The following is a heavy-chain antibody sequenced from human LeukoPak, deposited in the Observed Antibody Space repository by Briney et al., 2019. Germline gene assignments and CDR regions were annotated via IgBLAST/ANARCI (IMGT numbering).Heavy chain of an antibody. CDR3: AKAPTGYYYYGMDV. J-gene: IGHJ6*02. CDR2: ISGSGGST. CDR1: GFTFSSYA. V-gene: IGHV3-23*01. D-gene: IGHD6-13*01. Sequence: GGSLRLSCAASGFTFSSYAMSWVRQAPGKGLEWVSAISGSGGSTYYADSAKGRFTISRDNSKNTLYLQMNSLRAEDTAVYYCAKAPTGYYYYGMDVWGQGTTVTVSS.